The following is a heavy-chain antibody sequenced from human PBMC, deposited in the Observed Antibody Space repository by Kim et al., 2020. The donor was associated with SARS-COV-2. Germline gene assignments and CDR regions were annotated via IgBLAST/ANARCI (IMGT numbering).Heavy chain of an antibody. CDR2: ISGPGDNT. CDR3: AQDSSCSGGDCYMFYFDS. D-gene: IGHD2-21*02. Sequence: GGSLRLSCAASGITFSTYAMSWVRQAPGKGLEWVSSISGPGDNTYYADSVKGRFTISRDNSKNTLFLHMNSLRAEDTALYYCAQDSSCSGGDCYMFYFDSWGQGTLVTVSS. J-gene: IGHJ4*02. V-gene: IGHV3-23*01. CDR1: GITFSTYA.